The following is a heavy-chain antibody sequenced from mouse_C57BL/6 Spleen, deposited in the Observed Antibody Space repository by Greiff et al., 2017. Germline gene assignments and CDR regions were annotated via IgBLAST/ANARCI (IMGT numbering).Heavy chain of an antibody. CDR2: IYPNSGGT. J-gene: IGHJ2*01. D-gene: IGHD4-1*01. CDR1: GYTFTSYW. Sequence: QVQLQQPGAELVKPGASVKLSCKASGYTFTSYWMHWVKQRPGRGLEWIGRIYPNSGGTKYNEKFKSKATLTVDKPSSTAYMQLSSLTSEDSAVYDWARGEANWDVYFDYWGQGTTLTVSA. CDR3: ARGEANWDVYFDY. V-gene: IGHV1-72*01.